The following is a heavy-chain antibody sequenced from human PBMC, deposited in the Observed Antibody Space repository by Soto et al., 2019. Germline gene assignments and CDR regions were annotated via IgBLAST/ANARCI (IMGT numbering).Heavy chain of an antibody. CDR2: ISYDGSDK. CDR1: GFTFNTYG. J-gene: IGHJ4*02. CDR3: AKSPNFYCSSPNCYKYYFDY. V-gene: IGHV3-30*18. Sequence: LRLSCAASGFTFNTYGMHWVRQAPAKGLEWVAVISYDGSDKFYADSVKGRFTISRDNSKNALYLQMCSLRPEDTAIYYCAKSPNFYCSSPNCYKYYFDYWGQGTLVTVSS. D-gene: IGHD2-2*02.